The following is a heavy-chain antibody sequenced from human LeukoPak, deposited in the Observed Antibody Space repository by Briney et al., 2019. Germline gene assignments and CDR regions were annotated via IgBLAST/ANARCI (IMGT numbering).Heavy chain of an antibody. CDR1: GGTFSSYA. Sequence: SVDVSCKASGGTFSSYAISWVRQAPGQGLEWMGGIIPILGTANHAQKFQGRVTITADECPSTAYTELSSLRSEDTAVYYCARDSSGSYRPDAFDIWGQGTMVTVSS. D-gene: IGHD1-26*01. CDR3: ARDSSGSYRPDAFDI. J-gene: IGHJ3*02. V-gene: IGHV1-69*13. CDR2: IIPILGTA.